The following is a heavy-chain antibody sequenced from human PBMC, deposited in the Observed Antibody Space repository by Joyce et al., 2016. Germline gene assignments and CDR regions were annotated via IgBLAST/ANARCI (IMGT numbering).Heavy chain of an antibody. Sequence: QVQLQESGPGLVKPSQTLSLTCTVSGGSISGGDYYWSWIRHHPGKGPEWIGYIYYSGSTYYNPSLKSRLTMSMDTSKDQFSLNLSSVSAADSAIYYCARWSFVGSNHFDPWGQGTLVTVSS. V-gene: IGHV4-31*03. D-gene: IGHD1-26*01. CDR1: GGSISGGDYY. CDR3: ARWSFVGSNHFDP. CDR2: IYYSGST. J-gene: IGHJ5*02.